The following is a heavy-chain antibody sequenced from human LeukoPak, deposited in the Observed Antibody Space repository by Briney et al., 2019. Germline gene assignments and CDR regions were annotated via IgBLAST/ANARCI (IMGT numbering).Heavy chain of an antibody. CDR3: ARDGGTAAADY. CDR2: INTNTGNP. Sequence: ASVKVSCKASGYTFTRYAMNWVRQAPAQALERMRRINTNTGNPTYAQGFTGRFVFSLDTSVSTAYLQISSLKAEDTAVYYCARDGGTAAADYWGQGTLVTVSS. D-gene: IGHD6-13*01. CDR1: GYTFTRYA. J-gene: IGHJ4*02. V-gene: IGHV7-4-1*02.